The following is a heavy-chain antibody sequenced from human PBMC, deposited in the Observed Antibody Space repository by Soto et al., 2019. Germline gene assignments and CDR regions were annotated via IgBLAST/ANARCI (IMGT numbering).Heavy chain of an antibody. CDR1: GFTFTNYY. CDR2: RNPTDGST. J-gene: IGHJ5*02. V-gene: IGHV1-46*01. Sequence: QVQLVQSGTEVKKPGASAKVSCRASGFTFTNYYMHWVRQAPGQGLEWMGIRNPTDGSTTYAPKFRGRVTMTRDTSTSTVYVELSSLTSEVTAVFYSAGAPPNDGWFDPWGQGTLVIVSS. D-gene: IGHD1-1*01. CDR3: AGAPPNDGWFDP.